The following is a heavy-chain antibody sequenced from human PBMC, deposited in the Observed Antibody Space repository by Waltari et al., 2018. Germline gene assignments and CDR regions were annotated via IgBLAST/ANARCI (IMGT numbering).Heavy chain of an antibody. J-gene: IGHJ5*02. CDR3: AARRRSSGAGFDP. V-gene: IGHV4-34*02. CDR2: ITHTGTT. D-gene: IGHD6-6*01. CDR1: GGSFSGYY. Sequence: QVQLQQWGAGLLKPSETQSLTCAVSGGSFSGYYWTWIRKPPGKGLEWIGDITHTGTTNYNSSLKSRVTMSIDTSKNQFSLTVTSVTAADTAIYYCAARRRSSGAGFDPWGQGTLVTVSS.